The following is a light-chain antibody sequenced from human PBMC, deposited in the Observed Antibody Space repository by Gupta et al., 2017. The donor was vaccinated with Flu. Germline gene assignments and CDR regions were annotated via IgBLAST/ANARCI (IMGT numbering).Light chain of an antibody. J-gene: IGKJ5*01. CDR3: QQYFNTPIT. V-gene: IGKV4-1*01. CDR2: WAS. CDR1: QSVLSNSNNKNY. Sequence: SLGERATINCKSSQSVLSNSNNKNYLAWYQQKAGQPPKLLIYWASTRESGVPDRFSGSGSGTDFTLSISSLQTEDVAVYYCQQYFNTPITFGQGTKLEIK.